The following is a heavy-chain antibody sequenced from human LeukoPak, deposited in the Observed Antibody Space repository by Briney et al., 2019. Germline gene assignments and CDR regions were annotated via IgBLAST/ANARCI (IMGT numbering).Heavy chain of an antibody. D-gene: IGHD1-14*01. CDR3: ARLRGESAGIDY. V-gene: IGHV4-39*07. Sequence: SETLSLTCTVSGGSISSSSYYWGWIRQPPGKGLEWIGEINHSGSTNYNPSLKSRVTISVDTSKNQFSLKLSSVTAADTAVYYCARLRGESAGIDYWGQGTLVTVSS. CDR1: GGSISSSSYY. CDR2: INHSGST. J-gene: IGHJ4*02.